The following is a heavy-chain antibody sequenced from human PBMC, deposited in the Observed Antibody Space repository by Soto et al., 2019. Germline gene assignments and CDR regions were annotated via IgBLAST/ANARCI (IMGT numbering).Heavy chain of an antibody. D-gene: IGHD3-10*01. CDR3: ARPNGESIHYYHGMDV. V-gene: IGHV3-11*01. CDR1: GFTFSDYY. J-gene: IGHJ6*02. Sequence: QVQLVESGGGLVKPGGSLRLSCAASGFTFSDYYMAWNRQAPGKGLEYVSYIRRDGDSMYYADSVKGRFTISRDNAKNSLSLQMNSLRAEDTAVYYCARPNGESIHYYHGMDVWGQGTTVTVSS. CDR2: IRRDGDSM.